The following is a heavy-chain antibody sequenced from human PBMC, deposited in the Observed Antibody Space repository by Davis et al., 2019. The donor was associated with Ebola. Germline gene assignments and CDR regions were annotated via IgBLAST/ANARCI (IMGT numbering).Heavy chain of an antibody. CDR1: GFTFSDYS. V-gene: IGHV3-21*01. Sequence: PGGSLRLSCAASGFTFSDYSMNWVRQAPGKGLEWVSSMSTSSSYIYYADSLKGRFTISRDNAKNSLYLQINSLKDEDTAVYYCARDTPRPRGIDYWGQGTLVTVSS. CDR3: ARDTPRPRGIDY. J-gene: IGHJ4*02. CDR2: MSTSSSYI. D-gene: IGHD3-10*01.